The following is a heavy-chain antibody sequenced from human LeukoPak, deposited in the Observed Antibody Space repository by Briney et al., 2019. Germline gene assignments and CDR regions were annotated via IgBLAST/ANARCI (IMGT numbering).Heavy chain of an antibody. J-gene: IGHJ3*02. Sequence: GESLKISCKSSGYKFSNHWISWVRLMPGKGLEWMGRIDPSDSYINYSPSFQGHVTILVDKSISTAYLQWSSLKASDTAMYYCARHLGQWLADAFDIWGQGTMVTVSS. V-gene: IGHV5-10-1*01. CDR3: ARHLGQWLADAFDI. CDR2: IDPSDSYI. CDR1: GYKFSNHW. D-gene: IGHD6-19*01.